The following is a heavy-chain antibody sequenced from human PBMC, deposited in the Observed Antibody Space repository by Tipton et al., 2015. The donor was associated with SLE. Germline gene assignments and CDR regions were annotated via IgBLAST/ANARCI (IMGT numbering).Heavy chain of an antibody. D-gene: IGHD3-9*01. V-gene: IGHV4-39*07. CDR1: GGSFSSYY. J-gene: IGHJ4*02. CDR3: ASWGYYDILTGYQPSYYFDY. Sequence: LRLSCAVYGGSFSSYYWGWIRQPPGKGLEWIGSIYYSGSTYYNPSLKSRVTISVDTSKNQFSLKLSSVTAADTAVYYCASWGYYDILTGYQPSYYFDYWGQGTLVTVSS. CDR2: IYYSGST.